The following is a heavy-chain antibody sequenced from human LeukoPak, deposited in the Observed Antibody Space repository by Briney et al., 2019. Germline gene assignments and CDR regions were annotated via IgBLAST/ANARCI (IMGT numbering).Heavy chain of an antibody. Sequence: GGSLRLSCAASGFTFSSYWMHWVRQAPGKGLVWVSRISSDGTRTSYADSVKGRFTISRDNSKNTLYLQMNSLRAEDTAVYYCAKDGPTDYYGMDVWGQGTTVTVSS. CDR1: GFTFSSYW. V-gene: IGHV3-74*01. J-gene: IGHJ6*02. CDR2: ISSDGTRT. CDR3: AKDGPTDYYGMDV.